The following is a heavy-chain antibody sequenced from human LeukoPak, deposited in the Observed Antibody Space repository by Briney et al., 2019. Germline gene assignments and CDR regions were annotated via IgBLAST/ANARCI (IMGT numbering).Heavy chain of an antibody. D-gene: IGHD3-10*01. CDR3: ARGFGSGSYSRAAFDI. CDR2: IYYSGST. CDR1: GGSISSYY. V-gene: IGHV4-59*01. Sequence: SETLSLTCTVSGGSISSYYWSWIRQPPGKGLEWIGYIYYSGSTYYNPSLRSRVTISVDTSKKQVSLNLKSVTAADTAVYYCARGFGSGSYSRAAFDIWGQGTMVTVSS. J-gene: IGHJ3*02.